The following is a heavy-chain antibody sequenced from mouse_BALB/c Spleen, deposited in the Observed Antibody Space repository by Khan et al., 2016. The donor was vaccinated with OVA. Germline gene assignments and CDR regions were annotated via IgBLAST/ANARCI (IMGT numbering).Heavy chain of an antibody. D-gene: IGHD1-2*01. Sequence: EVQLQESGPDLVKPSQSLSLTCTVTGYSFTSGYNWHWIRQFPGNKLEWMGYIHYSGSTNYTPSLKSRFSITRDTSKNQFFLQLNSVTTEDTATYYCARDYYGNWYLDVWGAGTTVTVSS. CDR3: ARDYYGNWYLDV. J-gene: IGHJ1*01. V-gene: IGHV3-1*02. CDR1: GYSFTSGYN. CDR2: IHYSGST.